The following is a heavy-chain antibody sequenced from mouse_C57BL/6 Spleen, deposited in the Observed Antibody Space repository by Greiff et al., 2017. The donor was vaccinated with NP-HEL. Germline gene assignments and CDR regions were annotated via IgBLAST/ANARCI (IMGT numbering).Heavy chain of an antibody. D-gene: IGHD2-3*01. CDR2: INPNNGGT. CDR1: GYTFTDYN. J-gene: IGHJ1*03. V-gene: IGHV1-18*01. Sequence: VQLQQSGPELVKPGASVKIPCKASGYTFTDYNMDWVKQSHGKSLEWIGDINPNNGGTIYNQKFKGKATLTVDKSSSTAYMELRSLTSEDTAVYYCARKRWLLPYWYFDVWGTGTTVTVSS. CDR3: ARKRWLLPYWYFDV.